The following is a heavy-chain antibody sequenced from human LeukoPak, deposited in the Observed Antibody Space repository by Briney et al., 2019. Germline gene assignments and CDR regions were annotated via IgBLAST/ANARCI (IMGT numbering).Heavy chain of an antibody. Sequence: ASVKVSCKASGYTFTGYYMHWVRQAPGQGLEWMGWINPNSGGTNYAQKFQGRVTMTRDTSISIAYMELSRLRSDDTAVYYCARDGEYYYGSGSYDYWGQGTLVTVSS. J-gene: IGHJ4*02. V-gene: IGHV1-2*02. CDR1: GYTFTGYY. CDR3: ARDGEYYYGSGSYDY. D-gene: IGHD3-10*01. CDR2: INPNSGGT.